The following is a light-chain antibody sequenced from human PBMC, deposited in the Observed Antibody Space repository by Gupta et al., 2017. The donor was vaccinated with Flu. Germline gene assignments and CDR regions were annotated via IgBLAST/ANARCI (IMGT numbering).Light chain of an antibody. Sequence: SVLTQPPSVSGAPGQRVTITCSGSISNIGSNTVNWYQQVPGPAPKFLIYSNNRRPSGVPDRFSGSRSGTTAFLAISGLQAEDEADYYCGDWDDSLNGPVFGGGTKLTVL. V-gene: IGLV1-44*01. CDR1: ISNIGSNT. CDR2: SNN. J-gene: IGLJ2*01. CDR3: GDWDDSLNGPV.